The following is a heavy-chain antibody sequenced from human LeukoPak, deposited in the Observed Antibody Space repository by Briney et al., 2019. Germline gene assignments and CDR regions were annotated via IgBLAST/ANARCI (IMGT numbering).Heavy chain of an antibody. J-gene: IGHJ4*02. CDR1: GFPFSSYA. V-gene: IGHV3-23*01. CDR3: AKTYLPIVATTPFDY. Sequence: PGGSLGLSCPASGFPFSSYAMSWVRQAPGKGLEWASAFSGIGVSAYYPDSVKGRFTIPRDNPKNPLYLQMNSLRAEDTAVYCCAKTYLPIVATTPFDYWGQGTLVTVSS. D-gene: IGHD5-12*01. CDR2: FSGIGVSA.